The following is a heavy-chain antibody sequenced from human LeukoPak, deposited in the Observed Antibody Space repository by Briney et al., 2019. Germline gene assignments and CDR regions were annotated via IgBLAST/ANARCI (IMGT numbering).Heavy chain of an antibody. Sequence: ASVKVSCKASGYTFTSYDINWVRQATGQGLEWMGWMNPNSGNTGYAQKFQGRVTMTRNPSISTAYMELSSLRSEDTAVYYCARTGGSTTTVTTSDYWGQGTLVTVSS. D-gene: IGHD4-17*01. V-gene: IGHV1-8*01. CDR2: MNPNSGNT. CDR3: ARTGGSTTTVTTSDY. J-gene: IGHJ4*02. CDR1: GYTFTSYD.